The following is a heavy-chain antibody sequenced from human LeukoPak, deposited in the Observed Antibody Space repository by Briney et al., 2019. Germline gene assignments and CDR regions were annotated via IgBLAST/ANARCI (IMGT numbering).Heavy chain of an antibody. Sequence: ASVKVSCKASGYTSTSYPISWMRQAPGQGLEGMGWISAYNGNTNYAQKLQGRVTMTTDTSTSTAYMELRSLRSDDKAVYYCARDQGGDAFDIWGQGTMVTVSS. D-gene: IGHD3-16*01. J-gene: IGHJ3*02. CDR2: ISAYNGNT. CDR1: GYTSTSYP. CDR3: ARDQGGDAFDI. V-gene: IGHV1-18*01.